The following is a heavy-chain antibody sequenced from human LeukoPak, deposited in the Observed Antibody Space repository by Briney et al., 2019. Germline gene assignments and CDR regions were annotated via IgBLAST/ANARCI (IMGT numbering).Heavy chain of an antibody. CDR2: IIPILGIA. Sequence: GSSVKVSCKASGGTFSSYAISWVRQAPGQGLEWMGRIIPILGIANYAQKFQGRVTITADKSTSTAYMELSSLRSEDTAVYYCARATPPDYYASSGYPLLGAFDIWGQGTMVTVSS. CDR3: ARATPPDYYASSGYPLLGAFDI. CDR1: GGTFSSYA. D-gene: IGHD3-22*01. V-gene: IGHV1-69*04. J-gene: IGHJ3*02.